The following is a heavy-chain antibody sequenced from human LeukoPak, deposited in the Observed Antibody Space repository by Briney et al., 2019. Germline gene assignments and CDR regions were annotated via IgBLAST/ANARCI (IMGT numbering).Heavy chain of an antibody. J-gene: IGHJ6*03. CDR2: ISYTGMYE. Sequence: PGGSLRLSCAASRFTFSIYAMHWVRQAPGKGLEWVAVISYTGMYEYYADSVKGRFIISRDNSKNTLYLQMNSLRVDDTAVYYCARAADYYDSSGQYYMDVWGKGTTVTVSS. D-gene: IGHD3-22*01. V-gene: IGHV3-30*04. CDR3: ARAADYYDSSGQYYMDV. CDR1: RFTFSIYA.